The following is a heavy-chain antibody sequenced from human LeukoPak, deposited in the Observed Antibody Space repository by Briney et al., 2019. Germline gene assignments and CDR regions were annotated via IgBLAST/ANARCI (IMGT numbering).Heavy chain of an antibody. D-gene: IGHD3-10*01. J-gene: IGHJ6*03. V-gene: IGHV3-48*02. Sequence: GGSLRLSCAGSGFTFSGYPMNWVRQAPGKGLEWVSFITTSGSATYYADSVKGRFTPYRDNAKNSLYLQMNSLREEDTAVFYCARVRSGYSMDVWGKGTTVIVSS. CDR1: GFTFSGYP. CDR2: ITTSGSAT. CDR3: ARVRSGYSMDV.